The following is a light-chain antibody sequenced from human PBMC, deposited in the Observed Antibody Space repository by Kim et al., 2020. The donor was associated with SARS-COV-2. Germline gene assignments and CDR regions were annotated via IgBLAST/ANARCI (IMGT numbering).Light chain of an antibody. CDR3: SSLSGSNNLYV. CDR1: SSDVGGYNY. V-gene: IGLV2-8*01. CDR2: EVN. J-gene: IGLJ1*01. Sequence: QSALTQPPSASGSPGQSVTISCTGTSSDVGGYNYVSWYQQHPGRAPKVMIYEVNKRPSGVPDRFSGSKSGNTASLTVSGLQAEDEAEYYCSSLSGSNNLYVFGSGTKVTVL.